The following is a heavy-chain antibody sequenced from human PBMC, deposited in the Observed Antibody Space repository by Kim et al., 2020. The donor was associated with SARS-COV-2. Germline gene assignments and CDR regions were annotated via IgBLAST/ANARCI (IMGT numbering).Heavy chain of an antibody. CDR2: ISGSGGST. CDR1: GFTFSSYA. J-gene: IGHJ5*02. Sequence: GGSLRLSCAASGFTFSSYAMSWVRQAPGKGLEWVSAISGSGGSTYYADSVKGRFTISRDNSKNTLYLQMNSLRAEDTAVYYCAKGGIKYSSSWEDWFDPWGQGTLVTVSS. V-gene: IGHV3-23*01. CDR3: AKGGIKYSSSWEDWFDP. D-gene: IGHD6-13*01.